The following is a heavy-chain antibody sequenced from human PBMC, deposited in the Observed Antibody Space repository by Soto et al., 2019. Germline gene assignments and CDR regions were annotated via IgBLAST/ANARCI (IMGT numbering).Heavy chain of an antibody. V-gene: IGHV3-33*01. CDR2: IWYDGSNK. J-gene: IGHJ4*02. CDR1: GFTFSSYG. D-gene: IGHD3-3*01. Sequence: QVQLVESGGGVVQPGRSLRLSCAASGFTFSSYGMHWVRQAPGKGLEWVAVIWYDGSNKYYADSVKGRFTISRDNSKNPLYLQMNSLRAEDTVVYYCAREGAKRITIFGVARGYFDYWGQGTLVTVSS. CDR3: AREGAKRITIFGVARGYFDY.